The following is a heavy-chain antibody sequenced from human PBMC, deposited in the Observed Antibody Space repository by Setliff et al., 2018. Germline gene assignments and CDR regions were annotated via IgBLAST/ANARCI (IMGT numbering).Heavy chain of an antibody. Sequence: PSETLSLTCTVSGGSISTFYWSWIRQSPEKGLEWIAYIHYSGSTNQNPSLKSRVTISLDTPKNQFSLKLSYMTAADTAVYYCARFLDPRDGCQNSPGFDFWGQGALVTVSS. J-gene: IGHJ4*02. CDR1: GGSISTFY. CDR3: ARFLDPRDGCQNSPGFDF. D-gene: IGHD6-19*01. V-gene: IGHV4-59*01. CDR2: IHYSGST.